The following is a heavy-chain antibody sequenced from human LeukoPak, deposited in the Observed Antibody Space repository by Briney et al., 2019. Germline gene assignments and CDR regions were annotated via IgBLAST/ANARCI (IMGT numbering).Heavy chain of an antibody. J-gene: IGHJ6*02. D-gene: IGHD1-26*01. CDR3: AKYHSGYDGMDV. V-gene: IGHV3-23*01. CDR1: GFTFSSYA. Sequence: GGSLRLSCAASGFTFSSYAMNWVRQAPGKGLEWVSAISGSGGSTYYADSVKGRFTISRDNSKNTLYLQMNSLRAEDTAVYYCAKYHSGYDGMDVWGQGTTVTVSS. CDR2: ISGSGGST.